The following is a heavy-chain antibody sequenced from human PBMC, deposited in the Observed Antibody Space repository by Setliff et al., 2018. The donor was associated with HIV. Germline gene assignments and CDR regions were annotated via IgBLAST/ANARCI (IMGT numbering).Heavy chain of an antibody. CDR1: GGSISSSSYY. D-gene: IGHD6-19*01. CDR2: IYYSGST. V-gene: IGHV4-39*07. J-gene: IGHJ5*02. Sequence: SETLSLTCTVSGGSISSSSYYWGWIRQPPEKGLEWIGSIYYSGSTYYNPSLKSRVTISVDTSKNQFSLKLSSVTAADTAVYYCARSSLIPVAGTGWFDPWGQGTLVTVSS. CDR3: ARSSLIPVAGTGWFDP.